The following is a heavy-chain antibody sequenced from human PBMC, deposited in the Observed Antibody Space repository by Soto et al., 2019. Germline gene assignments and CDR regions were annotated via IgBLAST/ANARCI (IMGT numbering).Heavy chain of an antibody. CDR3: ARASVRFPFEP. CDR1: GFTVSSYS. CDR2: ISSSSSYI. V-gene: IGHV3-21*01. J-gene: IGHJ5*02. D-gene: IGHD3-3*01. Sequence: GGALRLSCAASGFTVSSYSMNWVRQAPGKGLEGVSSISSSSSYIYYADSVKGRFTISRDNAKNSLYLQMNSLRAEDTAVYYCARASVRFPFEPWGQGTLVTVPS.